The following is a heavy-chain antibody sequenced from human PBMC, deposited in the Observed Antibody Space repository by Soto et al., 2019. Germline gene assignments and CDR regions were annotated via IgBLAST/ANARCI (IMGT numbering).Heavy chain of an antibody. V-gene: IGHV3-48*02. J-gene: IGHJ5*02. D-gene: IGHD2-8*01. CDR1: GFAFSTYS. CDR2: ISFSSTTI. Sequence: QLVESGGGLVQPGGSLRLSCAASGFAFSTYSMNWVRQAPGKGLAWVSYISFSSTTIFYADSVRGRFTISRDNAKNSLYLQMNTLRDEDTAVYYCARDNGMAGSFDPWGQGTLVTVSS. CDR3: ARDNGMAGSFDP.